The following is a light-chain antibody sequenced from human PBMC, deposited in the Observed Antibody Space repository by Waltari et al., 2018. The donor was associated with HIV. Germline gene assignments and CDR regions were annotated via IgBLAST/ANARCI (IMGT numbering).Light chain of an antibody. V-gene: IGLV2-8*01. CDR1: SSDVGAYNY. CDR3: SSYAGSNNVL. J-gene: IGLJ2*01. Sequence: QSALTQPPSASGSPGQSVAISCTGTSSDVGAYNYVSWYQQHPGKAPKLMVYEVTKRPSGVPDRFSGSKSGNPASLTVSGLQAEDEADYYCSSYAGSNNVLFGGGTKLTVL. CDR2: EVT.